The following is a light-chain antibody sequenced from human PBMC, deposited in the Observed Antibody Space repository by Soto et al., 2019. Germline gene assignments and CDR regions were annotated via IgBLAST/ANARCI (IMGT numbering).Light chain of an antibody. CDR2: DVN. Sequence: QSVLTQPASVSGSPGQSITISCTGATTDVDGYDYVSWYQQHPGQAPKLMIFDVNNRPSGVSGRFSGSKSGDTASLTISGLQAEDDGDYYCTSYTGSAPVDVFGSGTKVTVL. J-gene: IGLJ1*01. CDR3: TSYTGSAPVDV. V-gene: IGLV2-14*03. CDR1: TTDVDGYDY.